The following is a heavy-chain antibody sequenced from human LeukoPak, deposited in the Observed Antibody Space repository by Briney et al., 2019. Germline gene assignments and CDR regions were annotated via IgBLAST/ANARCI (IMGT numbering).Heavy chain of an antibody. CDR2: ISSSGSTI. Sequence: GGSLRLSCAASGFTFSSYEMNWVRQAPGKGLEWVSYISSSGSTIYYADSVKGRFTISRDDAKNSLYLQMNSLRAEDTAVYYCAKGSKEVLFTRDHYMDVWGKGTTVTISS. CDR1: GFTFSSYE. D-gene: IGHD3-3*01. CDR3: AKGSKEVLFTRDHYMDV. V-gene: IGHV3-48*03. J-gene: IGHJ6*03.